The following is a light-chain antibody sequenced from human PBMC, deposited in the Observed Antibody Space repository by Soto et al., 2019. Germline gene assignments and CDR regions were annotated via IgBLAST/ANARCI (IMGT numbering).Light chain of an antibody. CDR1: QSVSSY. CDR3: QHYNTYGAT. V-gene: IGKV3-11*01. Sequence: EIVLTQSPATLSLSPGERATLSCRASQSVSSYLAWYQQKPGQAPRLLIYDASNRATGIPARFSGSGSGTDFTLTISSLEPEDFASYYCQHYNTYGATFGQGTKLEIK. J-gene: IGKJ2*01. CDR2: DAS.